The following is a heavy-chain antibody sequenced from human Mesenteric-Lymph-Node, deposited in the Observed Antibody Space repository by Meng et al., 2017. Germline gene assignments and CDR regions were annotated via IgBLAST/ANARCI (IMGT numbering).Heavy chain of an antibody. CDR1: DGFTTSDDYY. CDR3: ARDSPGGYGYFDS. Sequence: GPRLGQPSQTLSPSSIVSDGFTTSDDYYCSWIRQPPGKGLEWIGYIHYSGTTYYNPSLKSRIAISLDTSKNQFSLNLNSVTAADAAVYYCARDSPGGYGYFDSWGQGTLVTVSS. V-gene: IGHV4-30-4*01. CDR2: IHYSGTT. D-gene: IGHD5-12*01. J-gene: IGHJ4*02.